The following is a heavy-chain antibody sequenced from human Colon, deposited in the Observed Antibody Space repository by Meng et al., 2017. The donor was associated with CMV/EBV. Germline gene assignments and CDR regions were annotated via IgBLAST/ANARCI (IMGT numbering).Heavy chain of an antibody. CDR2: ISYDGSNK. CDR3: ARGIGSSSWYGGYYYYGMDV. V-gene: IGHV3-30*03. CDR1: GFTVSSNY. D-gene: IGHD6-13*01. J-gene: IGHJ6*02. Sequence: GGSLRLSCAASGFTVSSNYMSWVRRAPGKGLEWVAVISYDGSNKYYADSVKGRFTISRDNSKNTLYLQMNSLRAEDTAVYYCARGIGSSSWYGGYYYYGMDVWGQGTTVTVSS.